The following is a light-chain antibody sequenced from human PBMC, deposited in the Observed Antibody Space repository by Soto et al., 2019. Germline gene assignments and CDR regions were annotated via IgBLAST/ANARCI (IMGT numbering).Light chain of an antibody. CDR2: DAS. J-gene: IGKJ1*01. CDR3: QEYSTYWGT. CDR1: QSIGSW. V-gene: IGKV1-5*01. Sequence: DIQMTQSPSTLSASVGERVTITCRASQSIGSWLAWYQQKPGKAPKPLIYDASSLKSGVPSRFSGSGFGTEFTLTINNLQPDDFATYYCQEYSTYWGTFGQGTKVDIK.